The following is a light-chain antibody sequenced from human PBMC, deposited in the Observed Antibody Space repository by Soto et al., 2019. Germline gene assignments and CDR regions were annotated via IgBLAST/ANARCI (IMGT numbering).Light chain of an antibody. J-gene: IGLJ1*01. CDR2: DVS. Sequence: QSVLTQPPSASGSPGQSVTIACTGTSKDVGYYNYVSWYQQPPGKAPKLLIYDVSQRPSGVPDRFSGSKSGNTASLTVSGLQAEDKGDYYCSLYAGSDYTYVFGTGTKVT. V-gene: IGLV2-8*01. CDR3: SLYAGSDYTYV. CDR1: SKDVGYYNY.